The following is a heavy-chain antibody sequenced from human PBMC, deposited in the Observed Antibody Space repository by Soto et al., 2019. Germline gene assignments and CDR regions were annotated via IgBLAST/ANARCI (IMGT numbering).Heavy chain of an antibody. CDR2: IYSGGST. V-gene: IGHV4-61*01. J-gene: IGHJ6*02. D-gene: IGHD2-2*01. CDR1: GGFVNSDTHS. Sequence: PSGTLSLTCTVSGGFVNSDTHSWSWIRQTPGKRLEWIGFIYSGGSTKNPSLRSRVTMSVDTSKNQFSLKLRSVIVADTAVYHCARFVRSCSATTCSTRADVWGQGITVTVSS. CDR3: ARFVRSCSATTCSTRADV.